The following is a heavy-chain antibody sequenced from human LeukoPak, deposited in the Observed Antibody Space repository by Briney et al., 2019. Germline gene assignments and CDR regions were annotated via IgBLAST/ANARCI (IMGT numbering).Heavy chain of an antibody. Sequence: PSETLSLTCAVYGGSFSGYYWSWIRQPPGKGLEWIGEINHSGSTNYNPSLKSRVTISVDTSKNQSSLKLSSVTAADTAVYYCARPGSGSYGVDFDYWGQGTLVTVSS. V-gene: IGHV4-34*01. CDR3: ARPGSGSYGVDFDY. J-gene: IGHJ4*02. CDR2: INHSGST. D-gene: IGHD3-10*01. CDR1: GGSFSGYY.